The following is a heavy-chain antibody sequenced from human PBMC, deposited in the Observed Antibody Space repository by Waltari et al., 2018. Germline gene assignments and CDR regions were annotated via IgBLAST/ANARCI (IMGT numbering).Heavy chain of an antibody. CDR3: AKDVAGTPLWWFDP. V-gene: IGHV3-9*01. D-gene: IGHD1-1*01. CDR2: ISWNSGSI. Sequence: EVQLVESGGGLVQPGRSLRLSCAASGFTFDDYAMHWVRQAPGKGLEWVSGISWNSGSIGYADSVKGRFTISRDNAKNSLYLQMNSLRAEDTALYYCAKDVAGTPLWWFDPWGQGTLVTVSS. J-gene: IGHJ5*02. CDR1: GFTFDDYA.